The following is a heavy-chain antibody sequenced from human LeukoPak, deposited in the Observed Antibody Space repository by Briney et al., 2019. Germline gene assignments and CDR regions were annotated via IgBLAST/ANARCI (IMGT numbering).Heavy chain of an antibody. V-gene: IGHV4-39*01. D-gene: IGHD5-12*01. J-gene: IGHJ4*02. CDR2: IYYSGST. CDR3: ARHPIRYIVATNFDY. CDR1: GGSISSSSYY. Sequence: SETLSLTCTVPGGSISSSSYYWGWIRQPPGKGLEWIGSIYYSGSTYYNPSLKSRVTISVDTSKNQFSLKLSSVTAADTAVYYCARHPIRYIVATNFDYWGQGTLVTVSS.